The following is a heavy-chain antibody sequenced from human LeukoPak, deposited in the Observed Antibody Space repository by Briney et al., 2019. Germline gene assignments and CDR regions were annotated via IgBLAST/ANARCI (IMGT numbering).Heavy chain of an antibody. J-gene: IGHJ4*02. CDR1: GFTFSSYS. D-gene: IGHD3-10*01. CDR2: ISSSSSYI. CDR3: AREYYYGSGSYYYIFDY. V-gene: IGHV3-21*01. Sequence: GGSLRLSCAASGFTFSSYSMNWVRQAPGKGLEWVSSISSSSSYIYYADSVKGRFTISRDNAKNSLYLQMNSLRAEDTAVYYCAREYYYGSGSYYYIFDYWGQGTLVTVSS.